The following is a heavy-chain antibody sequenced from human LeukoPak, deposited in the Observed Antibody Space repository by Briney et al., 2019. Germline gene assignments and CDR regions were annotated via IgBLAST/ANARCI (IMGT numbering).Heavy chain of an antibody. J-gene: IGHJ4*02. V-gene: IGHV1-24*01. CDR2: FDLEDGET. D-gene: IGHD5-18*01. CDR3: ATDTGGGYMFSGGNTVMLPGY. CDR1: GYTLTELS. Sequence: ASVKVSCKVSGYTLTELSMHWVRQAPGKGLEWMGGFDLEDGETIYAQKFQGRVTMTEDTSTDTAYMELSSLRSEDTAVYYCATDTGGGYMFSGGNTVMLPGYWGKGPLVTVSS.